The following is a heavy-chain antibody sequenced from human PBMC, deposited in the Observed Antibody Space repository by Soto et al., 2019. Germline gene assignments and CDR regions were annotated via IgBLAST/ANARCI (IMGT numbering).Heavy chain of an antibody. CDR1: YGSISXSNVF. CDR2: IDYSGTA. J-gene: IGHJ4*02. V-gene: IGHV4-39*01. D-gene: IGHD4-4*01. CDR3: ARTTGRHLDC. Sequence: SETLSLTCTVSYGSISXSNVFWGWVRQPPGKGLDLIGNIDYSGTAYFNPSLGTRVTFPVDTSKNQFSLTLYSVTAADTAVYYCARTTGRHLDCWGQGIRVTVSS.